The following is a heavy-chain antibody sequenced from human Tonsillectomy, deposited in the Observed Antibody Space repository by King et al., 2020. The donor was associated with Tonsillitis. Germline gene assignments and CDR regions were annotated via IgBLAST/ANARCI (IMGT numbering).Heavy chain of an antibody. CDR1: GFTFSSYS. V-gene: IGHV3-21*01. CDR3: ASTPHCTNGVCRDY. CDR2: ISSSSSYI. Sequence: VQLVESGGGLVKPGGSLRLSCAASGFTFSSYSMNWVRQAPGKGLEWVSSISSSSSYIYYADPVKGRFTISRDNAKNSLYLQMNSLRAEDTAVYYCASTPHCTNGVCRDYWGQGTLVTVSS. J-gene: IGHJ4*02. D-gene: IGHD2-8*01.